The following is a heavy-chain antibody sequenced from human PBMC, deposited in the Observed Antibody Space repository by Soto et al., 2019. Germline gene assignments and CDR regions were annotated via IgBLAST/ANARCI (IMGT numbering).Heavy chain of an antibody. D-gene: IGHD3-22*01. CDR1: GFIFSSYT. V-gene: IGHV3-21*01. J-gene: IGHJ5*02. Sequence: PGGSLRLSCAASGFIFSSYTMNWVRQAPGKGLEWVSSISSGSRSIHYADTVKGRFTISRDNVKNTLYLQMNSLRAEDTVVYYCARELSYYYDSSGLRFDPWGQGTLVTVSS. CDR2: ISSGSRSI. CDR3: ARELSYYYDSSGLRFDP.